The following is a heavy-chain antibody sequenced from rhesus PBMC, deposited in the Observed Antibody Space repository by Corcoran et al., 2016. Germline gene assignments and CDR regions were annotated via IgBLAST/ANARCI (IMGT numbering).Heavy chain of an antibody. D-gene: IGHD4-23*01. CDR2: IHPGYGST. CDR3: AADRNTYIDY. CDR1: GYIFTSYV. J-gene: IGHJ4*01. V-gene: IGHV1-70*01. Sequence: QEQLVQSGAEVKKPGASVKVSCKASGYIFTSYVISWLRQAPGQGFEWMGGIHPGYGSTSYAQKFQGRVTITAGMSTSTVYMELSSLRSEDMAVYYCAADRNTYIDYWGQGVLVTVSS.